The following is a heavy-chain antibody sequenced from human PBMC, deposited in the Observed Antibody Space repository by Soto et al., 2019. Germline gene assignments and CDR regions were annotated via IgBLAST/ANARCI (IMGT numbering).Heavy chain of an antibody. CDR3: ARGFTPRVDTAMVEYYYYYYGMDV. CDR2: IKQDGSEK. Sequence: PGGSLTLSCAASGFTFSSYWMSWVRQAPGKGLEWVANIKQDGSEKYYVDSVKGRFTISRDNAKNSLYLQMNSLRAEDTAVYYCARGFTPRVDTAMVEYYYYYYGMDVWGQGTTVTVSS. J-gene: IGHJ6*02. V-gene: IGHV3-7*03. CDR1: GFTFSSYW. D-gene: IGHD5-18*01.